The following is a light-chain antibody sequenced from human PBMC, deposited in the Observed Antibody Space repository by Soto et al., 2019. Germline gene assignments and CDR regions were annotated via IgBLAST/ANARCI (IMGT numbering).Light chain of an antibody. V-gene: IGKV1D-8*02. CDR3: QQSVSTPRT. CDR1: QGISSY. CDR2: AAS. J-gene: IGKJ1*01. Sequence: SRVSHSPPLVSSLTGDRGSRRWRMSQGISSYLAWYQQKPGKAPELLIYAASTLQSGVPSRFSGSGSGTDFTLTISSLQPEDFGTYYCQQSVSTPRTFAQGTKV.